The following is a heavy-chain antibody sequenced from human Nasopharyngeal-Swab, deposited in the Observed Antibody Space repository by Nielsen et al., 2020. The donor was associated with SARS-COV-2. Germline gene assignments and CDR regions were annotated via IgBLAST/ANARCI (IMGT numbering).Heavy chain of an antibody. CDR1: GGSFSGYY. CDR3: ARGLQGPTYYYGMDV. V-gene: IGHV4-34*01. Sequence: ETLSLTCAVYGGSFSGYYWSWIRQPPGKGLEWIGEINHSGSTNYNPSLKSRVTISVDTSKNQFSLKLSSVTAADTAVYYCARGLQGPTYYYGMDVWGQGTTVTVSS. CDR2: INHSGST. J-gene: IGHJ6*02.